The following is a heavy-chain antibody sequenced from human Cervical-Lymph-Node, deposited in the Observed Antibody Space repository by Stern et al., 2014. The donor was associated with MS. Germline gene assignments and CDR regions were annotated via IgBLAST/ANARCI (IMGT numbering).Heavy chain of an antibody. J-gene: IGHJ4*02. V-gene: IGHV3-30-3*01. CDR1: GFTFSTSA. CDR3: ARGGRGVGLEY. D-gene: IGHD3-10*01. CDR2: VSYDGTQR. Sequence: VQLVESGGGVVQPGRSLSLSCVVSGFTFSTSAMHWVRQAPGKGLEWVAFVSYDGTQRNSTDSVKARFTISRDNSKNTLYLHMNSLRDEDTAVYFCARGGRGVGLEYWGQGALVTVSS.